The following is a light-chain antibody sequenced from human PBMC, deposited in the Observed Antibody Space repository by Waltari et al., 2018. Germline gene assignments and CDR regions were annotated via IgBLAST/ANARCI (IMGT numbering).Light chain of an antibody. J-gene: IGKJ1*01. CDR2: DAS. Sequence: DIQMTQSPSSLSASVGDRVTITCQASRDINNYLNLYQQKPGKAPKLLIYDASTLETGVPSRFSGSGSGTDFVFTISRLQPEDIATYYCQHYDGVPPWTFGQGTRVDFK. V-gene: IGKV1-33*01. CDR3: QHYDGVPPWT. CDR1: RDINNY.